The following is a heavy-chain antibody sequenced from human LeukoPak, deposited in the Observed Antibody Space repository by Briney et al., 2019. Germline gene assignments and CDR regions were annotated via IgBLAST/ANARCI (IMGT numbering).Heavy chain of an antibody. CDR3: ARDSRYGDYDSDAFDI. CDR1: GFTFSSYA. Sequence: QPGRSLRLSCAASGFTFSSYAMHWARQAPGKGLEWVAVTSYDGNNKYYPDSVTGRFTISRDNSKNTLYLQMNSLRAEDTAVYYCARDSRYGDYDSDAFDIWGQGTMVTVSS. J-gene: IGHJ3*02. D-gene: IGHD4-17*01. CDR2: TSYDGNNK. V-gene: IGHV3-30-3*01.